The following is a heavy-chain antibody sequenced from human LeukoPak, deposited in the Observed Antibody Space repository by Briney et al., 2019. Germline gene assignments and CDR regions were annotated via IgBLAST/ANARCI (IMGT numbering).Heavy chain of an antibody. V-gene: IGHV3-21*01. CDR3: ARDGVVRGVTNFDY. D-gene: IGHD3-10*01. CDR1: GFTFSTYN. CDR2: IGSSSGYI. J-gene: IGHJ4*02. Sequence: GGSLRLSCAASGFTFSTYNMNWVRQAPGKGLEWVSSIGSSSGYIYYADSVKGRFTISRDNAKNSLYLQMNSLRDEDTAVYYCARDGVVRGVTNFDYWGQGTLVTVSS.